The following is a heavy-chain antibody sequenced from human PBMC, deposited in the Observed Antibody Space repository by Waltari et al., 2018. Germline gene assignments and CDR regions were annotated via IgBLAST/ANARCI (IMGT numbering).Heavy chain of an antibody. Sequence: EVQLVESGGGLGKPGGSLRLSCEASGFTFSGYSMNWVRQAPGKGMEWVSSISGDSRFIYYADSVNGRFTISSDDAKNSLYLQMNSLRVEDTAVYYCARDRRGYFDYWGPGTLVSVSS. CDR1: GFTFSGYS. CDR3: ARDRRGYFDY. V-gene: IGHV3-21*01. CDR2: ISGDSRFI. D-gene: IGHD3-16*01. J-gene: IGHJ4*02.